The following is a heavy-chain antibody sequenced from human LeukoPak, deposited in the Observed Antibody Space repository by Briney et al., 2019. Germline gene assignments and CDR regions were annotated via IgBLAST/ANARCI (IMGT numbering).Heavy chain of an antibody. V-gene: IGHV1-18*01. J-gene: IGHJ4*02. Sequence: GASVKVSCKASGYSFTSNVISWVRQAPGQGLEWMGWISAYNGNTNYAQKLQGRVTMTTDTSTSTAYMELRSLRSDDTAVYYCARDNRRGYDFDYWGQGTLVTVSS. CDR3: ARDNRRGYDFDY. CDR2: ISAYNGNT. CDR1: GYSFTSNV. D-gene: IGHD6-25*01.